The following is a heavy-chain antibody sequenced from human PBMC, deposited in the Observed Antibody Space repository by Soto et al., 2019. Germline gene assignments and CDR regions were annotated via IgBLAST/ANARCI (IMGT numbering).Heavy chain of an antibody. Sequence: QVQLMQSGAEVKKPGASVKVSCKASGDTFSDYYIHWVRQAPGQGLEWMGTVNPSGGHTTYAQHFLGRGTMTRDTSTSTLYMELTSLTSDYTAIYYCVRGGHVVVVTAALDYWGQGTLVTVSS. CDR2: VNPSGGHT. CDR3: VRGGHVVVVTAALDY. V-gene: IGHV1-46*01. D-gene: IGHD2-21*02. CDR1: GDTFSDYY. J-gene: IGHJ4*02.